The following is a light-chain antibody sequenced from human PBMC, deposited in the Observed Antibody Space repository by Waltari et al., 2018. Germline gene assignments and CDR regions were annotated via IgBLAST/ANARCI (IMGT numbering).Light chain of an antibody. CDR1: PSISSW. CDR2: KAS. J-gene: IGKJ1*01. V-gene: IGKV1-5*03. Sequence: DIQMTQSPSTLSASVGDRFTITCRASPSISSWLAWYQQKPGKAPKLLIYKASSLESGVPSRFIGSGSGTEFTLTISSLQPDDFAIYYCQQYNTYSRTFGQGTKVEIK. CDR3: QQYNTYSRT.